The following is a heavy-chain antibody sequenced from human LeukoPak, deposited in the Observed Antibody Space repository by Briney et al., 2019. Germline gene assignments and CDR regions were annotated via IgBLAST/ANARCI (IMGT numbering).Heavy chain of an antibody. J-gene: IGHJ5*02. V-gene: IGHV4-39*07. CDR3: ARDRLVTFNWFGP. D-gene: IGHD3-9*01. CDR2: IYYSGST. Sequence: SETLSLTCTVSGGSISSSSDYWGWIRQPPGKGLEWVGSIYYSGSTYYSPSLKSRVTISVDPSKNQFSLKMSSVTAADTAVYYCARDRLVTFNWFGPWGQGTLVTVSS. CDR1: GGSISSSSDY.